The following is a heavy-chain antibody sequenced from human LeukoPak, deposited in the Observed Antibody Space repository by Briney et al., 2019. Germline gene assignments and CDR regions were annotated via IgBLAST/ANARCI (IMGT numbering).Heavy chain of an antibody. CDR3: ARNSPVAGTNDAFDV. J-gene: IGHJ3*01. V-gene: IGHV3-74*01. CDR2: INLEGSST. Sequence: LPGGPLNFPGAALGSTFSRYWSHGFRQPPGKGLFWFSRINLEGSSTSYADSVKGRFTISRDNAKNTLYLQMNSLRVEDTAVYYCARNSPVAGTNDAFDVWGQGTMVTVSS. D-gene: IGHD6-19*01. CDR1: GSTFSRYW.